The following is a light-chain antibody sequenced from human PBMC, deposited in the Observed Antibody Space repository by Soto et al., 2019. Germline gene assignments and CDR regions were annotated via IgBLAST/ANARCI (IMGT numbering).Light chain of an antibody. CDR3: ATWDDSLSGVV. Sequence: QSVLTQPPSASGTPGQRVTISCFGSSSNIGNNYVYWYQHLPGTAPKLIIYGNNMRPSGVTDRLSGSKSGTSASLAISGLRSEDEADYYCATWDDSLSGVVFGGGTKLTVL. CDR1: SSNIGNNY. J-gene: IGLJ2*01. V-gene: IGLV1-47*02. CDR2: GNN.